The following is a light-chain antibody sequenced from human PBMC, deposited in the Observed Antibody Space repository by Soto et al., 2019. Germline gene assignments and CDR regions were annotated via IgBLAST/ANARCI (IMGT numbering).Light chain of an antibody. V-gene: IGKV3-15*01. CDR3: QQYKNWPHFT. Sequence: EIVMTQSPATLSVSPGERATLSCRASQSVSTKLAWYRHKPGQAPRLLIYGASTRATGIPARFSGCGSGTEFTLTINSLQSEDFAVYYCQQYKNWPHFTFGPGTTVDIK. CDR1: QSVSTK. CDR2: GAS. J-gene: IGKJ3*01.